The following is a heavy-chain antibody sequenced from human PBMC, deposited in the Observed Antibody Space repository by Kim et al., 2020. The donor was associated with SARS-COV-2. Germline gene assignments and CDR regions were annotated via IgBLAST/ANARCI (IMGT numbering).Heavy chain of an antibody. Sequence: FQGRVTMTRDTSTSTVYMELSSLGSEDTAVYYCARNIVVVVAARNYGMDVWGQGTTVTVSS. CDR3: ARNIVVVVAARNYGMDV. D-gene: IGHD2-15*01. J-gene: IGHJ6*02. V-gene: IGHV1-46*01.